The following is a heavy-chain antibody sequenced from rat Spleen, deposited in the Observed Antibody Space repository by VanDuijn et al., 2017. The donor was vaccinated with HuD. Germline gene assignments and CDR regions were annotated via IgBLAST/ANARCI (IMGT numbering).Heavy chain of an antibody. Sequence: QVQLQQSGAELAKPGSSVKISCKASGYTFTSYDMSWIKQTTGQGLEHIGYINTGSGGTKYNGKFKGKATLTVEKSSSTAFMQLSSLTVDDFAFYFGARDGWTVFDYWGQGVMVTVSS. CDR3: ARDGWTVFDY. V-gene: IGHV1-43*01. J-gene: IGHJ2*01. D-gene: IGHD1-7*01. CDR2: INTGSGGT. CDR1: GYTFTSYD.